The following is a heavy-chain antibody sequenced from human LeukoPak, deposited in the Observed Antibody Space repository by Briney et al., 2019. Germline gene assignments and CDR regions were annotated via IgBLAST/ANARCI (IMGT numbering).Heavy chain of an antibody. Sequence: SETLSLTCTVSGGSISSSSYYWGWIRQPPGKGLEWIGSFYYSGSTYQNPSLKSRVTISVDTSKNQFSLKLTSETAADTAVYYCARVKLRRDFDYWGQGTLVTVSS. V-gene: IGHV4-39*07. J-gene: IGHJ4*02. CDR3: ARVKLRRDFDY. CDR1: GGSISSSSYY. D-gene: IGHD4-23*01. CDR2: FYYSGST.